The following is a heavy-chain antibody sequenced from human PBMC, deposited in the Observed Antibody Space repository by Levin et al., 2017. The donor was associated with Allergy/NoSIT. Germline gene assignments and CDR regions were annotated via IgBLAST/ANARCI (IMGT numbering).Heavy chain of an antibody. J-gene: IGHJ3*02. CDR3: ARDAEMGADALDI. D-gene: IGHD3-16*01. CDR2: TFYRSKWYS. V-gene: IGHV6-1*01. Sequence: SQTLSLTCAISGDSVSSNVAAWNWIRQSPSRGLEWLGRTFYRSKWYSDYAVSVKSRITVNPDTSENQFSLQLKSVTPEDTAVYYCARDAEMGADALDIWGQGTEVTVSA. CDR1: GDSVSSNVAA.